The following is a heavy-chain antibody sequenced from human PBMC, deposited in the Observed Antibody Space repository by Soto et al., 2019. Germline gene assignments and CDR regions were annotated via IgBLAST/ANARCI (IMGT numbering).Heavy chain of an antibody. J-gene: IGHJ4*02. D-gene: IGHD5-12*01. CDR3: AVGYSGYDPYYFDY. V-gene: IGHV1-24*01. CDR2: FDPEDGET. CDR1: GYTLTELS. Sequence: VKVSCKVSGYTLTELSMHWVRQAPGKGLEWMGGFDPEDGETIYAQKFQGRVTMTEDTSTDTAYMELSSLRSEDTAVYYCAVGYSGYDPYYFDYWGQGTLVTVSS.